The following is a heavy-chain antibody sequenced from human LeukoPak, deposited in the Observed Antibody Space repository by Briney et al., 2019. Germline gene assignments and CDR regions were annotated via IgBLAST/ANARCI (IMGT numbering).Heavy chain of an antibody. D-gene: IGHD6-19*01. CDR2: IYYSGST. J-gene: IGHJ6*02. V-gene: IGHV4-59*01. CDR3: ARVIAVAGYYYYGMDV. CDR1: GGSISSNY. Sequence: SETLSLTCTVSGGSISSNYWSWIRQPPGKGLEWIGYIYYSGSTNYNPSLKSRVTISVDTSKNQFSLKLSSVTAADTAVYYCARVIAVAGYYYYGMDVWGQGTTVTVSS.